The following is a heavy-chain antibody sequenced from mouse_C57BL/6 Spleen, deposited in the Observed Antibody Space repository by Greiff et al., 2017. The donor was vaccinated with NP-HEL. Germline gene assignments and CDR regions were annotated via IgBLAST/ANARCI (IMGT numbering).Heavy chain of an antibody. V-gene: IGHV2-2*01. Sequence: QVQLKESGPGLVQPSQSLSITCTVSGFSLTSYGVHWVRQSPGKGLEWLGVIWSGGSTDYNAAFISRLSISKDNSKSQVFFKMNSLQADDTAIYYCARNYGYDDGVYFDYWGQGTTLTVSS. J-gene: IGHJ2*01. CDR2: IWSGGST. CDR3: ARNYGYDDGVYFDY. CDR1: GFSLTSYG. D-gene: IGHD2-2*01.